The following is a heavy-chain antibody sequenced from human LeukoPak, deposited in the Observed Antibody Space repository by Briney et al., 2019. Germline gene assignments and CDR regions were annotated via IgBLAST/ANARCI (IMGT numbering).Heavy chain of an antibody. J-gene: IGHJ3*02. Sequence: SETLSLTCTVSGGSVSSGSYYWNWIRQPPGKGMEWIGYISYTGSTNYNPSLKSRVTISVETSKKQISLKLSSVTAADTAVYYCARAWDSSGYRGAFHIWGQGTMVTVSS. V-gene: IGHV4-61*01. CDR1: GGSVSSGSYY. CDR2: ISYTGST. CDR3: ARAWDSSGYRGAFHI. D-gene: IGHD3-22*01.